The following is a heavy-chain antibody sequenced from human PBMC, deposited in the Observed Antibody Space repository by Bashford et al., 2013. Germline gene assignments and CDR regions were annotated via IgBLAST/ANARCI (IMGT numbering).Heavy chain of an antibody. CDR3: TTPPSQLGIGDY. CDR2: IWHDGSYR. J-gene: IGHJ4*02. D-gene: IGHD7-27*01. V-gene: IGHV3-7*03. Sequence: GGSLRLSCEASGFSFGNFWMTWVRQAPGKGLEWVANIWHDGSYRYYVDSVKGRFSISRDDSKNTLYLELNSLKTEDTAVYYCTTPPSQLGIGDYWGQGTLVTVSS. CDR1: GFSFGNFW.